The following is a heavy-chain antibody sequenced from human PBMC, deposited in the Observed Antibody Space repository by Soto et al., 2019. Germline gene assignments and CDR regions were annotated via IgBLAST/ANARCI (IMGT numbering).Heavy chain of an antibody. V-gene: IGHV3-48*03. D-gene: IGHD2-15*01. Sequence: GGSLRLSCAASGFTFSSYEMNWVRQAPRKGLEWVSYISSSGSTIYYADSVKGRFTISRDNAKNSLYLQMNSLRAEDTAVYYCAGGTKSYYYYYGMDVWGQGTTVTVSS. CDR2: ISSSGSTI. CDR3: AGGTKSYYYYYGMDV. CDR1: GFTFSSYE. J-gene: IGHJ6*02.